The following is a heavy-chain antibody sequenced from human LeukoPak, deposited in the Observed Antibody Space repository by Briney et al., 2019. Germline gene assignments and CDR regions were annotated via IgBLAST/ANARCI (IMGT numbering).Heavy chain of an antibody. CDR2: IIPIFGTA. Sequence: AASVKVSCKASGYTFTGYYMHWVRQAPGQGLEWMGGIIPIFGTANYAQKFQGRVTITADKSTSTAYMELSSLRSEDTAVYYCASMAGSYHMYYFDYWGQGTLVTVSS. D-gene: IGHD3-10*01. CDR1: GYTFTGYY. J-gene: IGHJ4*02. V-gene: IGHV1-69*06. CDR3: ASMAGSYHMYYFDY.